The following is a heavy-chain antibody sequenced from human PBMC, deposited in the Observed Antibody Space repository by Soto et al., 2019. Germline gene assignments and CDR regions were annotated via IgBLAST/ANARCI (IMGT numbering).Heavy chain of an antibody. D-gene: IGHD2-2*01. CDR3: AKDRGDIVVVPAAKPSDAFDI. V-gene: IGHV3-30*18. CDR1: GFTFSSYG. CDR2: ISYDGSNK. J-gene: IGHJ3*02. Sequence: PGGSLRLSCAASGFTFSSYGMHWVRQAPGKGLEWVAVISYDGSNKYYADSVKGRFTISRDNSKNTLYLQMNSLRAEDTAVYYCAKDRGDIVVVPAAKPSDAFDIWGQGTMVTVSS.